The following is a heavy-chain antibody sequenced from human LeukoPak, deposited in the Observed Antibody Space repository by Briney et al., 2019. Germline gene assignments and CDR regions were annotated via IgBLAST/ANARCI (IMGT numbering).Heavy chain of an antibody. J-gene: IGHJ4*02. CDR2: ISGSGGST. CDR3: TKSIDYYDSSGYRYYFDY. Sequence: GGSLRLSCAASGFTFSSYAMSWVRQAPGKGPEWVSGISGSGGSTYYADSVEGRFTISRDNSKNTLYLQVNSLRAEDTAVYYCTKSIDYYDSSGYRYYFDYWGQGTLVTVSS. D-gene: IGHD3-22*01. V-gene: IGHV3-23*01. CDR1: GFTFSSYA.